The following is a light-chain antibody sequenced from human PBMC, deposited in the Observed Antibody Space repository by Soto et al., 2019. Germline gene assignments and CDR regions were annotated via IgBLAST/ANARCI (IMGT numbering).Light chain of an antibody. J-gene: IGKJ5*01. CDR1: QNIKNY. V-gene: IGKV1-33*01. Sequence: DLQMTQSPSYLSESVGDRVTITCQASQNIKNYLNWYKQKPGRAPKLLIYDASNLEAGVPSRFRGSGSGTDFTFTISSMKPEDIATYYCQQYENLPTFGQGTRLEIK. CDR3: QQYENLPT. CDR2: DAS.